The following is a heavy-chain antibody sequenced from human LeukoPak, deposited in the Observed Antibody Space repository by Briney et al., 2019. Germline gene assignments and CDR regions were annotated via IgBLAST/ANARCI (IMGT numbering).Heavy chain of an antibody. Sequence: SETLSLTCTVSGGSISSSSYYWAWIRQPPGKGLEWIGSIYYSGSIYYNPSLKSRVTISVDTSKNQFSLKRSSVPAADTAVYYCARRLLTYYYGSGSYGWFDPWGQGTLVTVSS. CDR3: ARRLLTYYYGSGSYGWFDP. D-gene: IGHD3-10*01. CDR1: GGSISSSSYY. V-gene: IGHV4-39*01. CDR2: IYYSGSI. J-gene: IGHJ5*02.